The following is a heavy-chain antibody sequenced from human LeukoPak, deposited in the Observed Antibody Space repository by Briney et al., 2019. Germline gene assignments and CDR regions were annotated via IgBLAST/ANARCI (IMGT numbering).Heavy chain of an antibody. Sequence: SETLSLTCAVYGGSFSGYYWSWIRQPPGKGLEWIGEINHSGSTNYNPSLKSRVTISVDTSKNQFSLKLSSATAADTAVYYCAFLFRGNSYWGQGTLVTVSS. CDR3: AFLFRGNSY. D-gene: IGHD3-10*01. CDR2: INHSGST. V-gene: IGHV4-34*01. CDR1: GGSFSGYY. J-gene: IGHJ4*02.